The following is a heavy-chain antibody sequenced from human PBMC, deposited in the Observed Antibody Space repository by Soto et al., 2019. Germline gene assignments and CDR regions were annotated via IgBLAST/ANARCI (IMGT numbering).Heavy chain of an antibody. J-gene: IGHJ4*02. CDR3: ARVEYYYGSGSYYNSVGYFDY. Sequence: PSETLSLTCTVSGGSISSGGYYWSWIRQHPGKGLEWIGYIYYSGSTYYNPSLKSRVTISVDTSKNQFSLKLSSVTAADTAVYYCARVEYYYGSGSYYNSVGYFDYWGQGTLVTVSA. CDR1: GGSISSGGYY. D-gene: IGHD3-10*01. V-gene: IGHV4-31*03. CDR2: IYYSGST.